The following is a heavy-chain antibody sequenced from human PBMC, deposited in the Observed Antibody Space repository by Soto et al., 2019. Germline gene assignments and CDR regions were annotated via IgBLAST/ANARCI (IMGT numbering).Heavy chain of an antibody. CDR3: ARVSEYYYDSSGFYHWFDP. D-gene: IGHD3-22*01. CDR1: GGSISSGGYS. Sequence: QLQLQESGSGLVKPSQTLSLTCAVSGGSISSGGYSWSWIRQPPGKGLEWIGYIYHSGITYYNPSLKRRVTIAVDRSKNQFTLKLRSVTAADTAVYYCARVSEYYYDSSGFYHWFDPWGQGTLVTVSS. V-gene: IGHV4-30-2*01. CDR2: IYHSGIT. J-gene: IGHJ5*02.